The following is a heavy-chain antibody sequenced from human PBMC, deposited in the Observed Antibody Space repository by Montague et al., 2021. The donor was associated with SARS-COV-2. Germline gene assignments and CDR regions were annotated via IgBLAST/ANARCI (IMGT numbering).Heavy chain of an antibody. J-gene: IGHJ4*02. Sequence: SETLSLTCSVSGYSISSGYSWGWIRQPPRKGLEWVGCIYYIARTYYSPSLKSRLTISLDSSKNQFSLQAKSVTAADTAVYYCGRDLENRVRDYWGQGTLVTVSS. V-gene: IGHV4-38-2*02. CDR2: IYYIART. D-gene: IGHD3-3*01. CDR3: GRDLENRVRDY. CDR1: GYSISSGYS.